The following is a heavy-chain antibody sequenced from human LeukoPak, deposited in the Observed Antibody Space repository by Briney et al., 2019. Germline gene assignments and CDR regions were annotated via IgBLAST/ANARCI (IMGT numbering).Heavy chain of an antibody. CDR2: INPNSGGT. Sequence: ASVKVSCKASGYTFTGCYMHWVRQAPGQGLEWMGWINPNSGGTNYAQKFQGRVTMTRDTSISTAYMELSRLRSDDTAVYYCARVYSGYDTTNYFDYWGQGTLVTVSS. V-gene: IGHV1-2*02. CDR1: GYTFTGCY. CDR3: ARVYSGYDTTNYFDY. J-gene: IGHJ4*02. D-gene: IGHD5-12*01.